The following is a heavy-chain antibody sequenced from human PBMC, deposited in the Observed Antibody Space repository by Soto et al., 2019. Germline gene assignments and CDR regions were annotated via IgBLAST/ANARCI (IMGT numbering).Heavy chain of an antibody. CDR1: GDSISSSNW. CDR2: IYHSGST. CDR3: ARGGVSTKPLEY. D-gene: IGHD5-12*01. V-gene: IGHV4-4*02. Sequence: QVQLHESGPGLVKPSGTLSLTCAVSGDSISSSNWWSWVRQPPGKGLEWIGEIYHSGSTTYNPSLKSRVTISEDKSKNQFSMRLNSVTAADTAVYYCARGGVSTKPLEYWGQGTLVTVSS. J-gene: IGHJ4*02.